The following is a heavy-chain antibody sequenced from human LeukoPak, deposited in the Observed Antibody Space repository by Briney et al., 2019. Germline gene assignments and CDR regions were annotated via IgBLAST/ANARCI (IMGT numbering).Heavy chain of an antibody. CDR3: ARRPDNSGLFFDY. CDR1: GGSISSNNW. V-gene: IGHV4-4*02. D-gene: IGHD6-19*01. Sequence: SETLSLTCAVSGGSISSNNWWSWVRQPPGKGLEWIGEIYHRGDTNYNPSLKSPVTVSVDKSKNQFSLTLTSVTAADTAVYYCARRPDNSGLFFDYWGQRTLVTVSS. J-gene: IGHJ4*02. CDR2: IYHRGDT.